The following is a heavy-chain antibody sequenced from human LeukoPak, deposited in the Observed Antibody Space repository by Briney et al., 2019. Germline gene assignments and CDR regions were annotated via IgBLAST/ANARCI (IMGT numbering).Heavy chain of an antibody. D-gene: IGHD1-26*01. Sequence: PGGSLRLSCAASGFTFSSYWMSWVRQAPGKGLEWVANIKQDGSEKYYVDSVKGRFTISRDNAKNSLYLQMNSLRAEDTAVYYCARVAGAIGSYYRYFDYWGQGTLVTVSS. CDR2: IKQDGSEK. CDR1: GFTFSSYW. CDR3: ARVAGAIGSYYRYFDY. J-gene: IGHJ4*02. V-gene: IGHV3-7*01.